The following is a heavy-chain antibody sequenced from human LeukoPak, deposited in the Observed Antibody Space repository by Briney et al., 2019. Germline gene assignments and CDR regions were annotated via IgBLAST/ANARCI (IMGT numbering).Heavy chain of an antibody. CDR2: MYYSGST. J-gene: IGHJ4*02. CDR1: GGSISNSGYY. V-gene: IGHV4-39*01. Sequence: SETLSLTCTVSGGSISNSGYYWGWIRQPPGKGLEWIGSMYYSGSTYYNPSLKSRVTISVDTSENQFSLKLTSVTAADTAVYYCARRDGYNCFDYWGQGTLVTVSS. CDR3: ARRDGYNCFDY. D-gene: IGHD5-24*01.